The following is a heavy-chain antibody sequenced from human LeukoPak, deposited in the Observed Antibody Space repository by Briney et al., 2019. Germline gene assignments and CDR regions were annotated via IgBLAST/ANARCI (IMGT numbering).Heavy chain of an antibody. CDR3: ARLTIFGVVII. J-gene: IGHJ3*02. Sequence: PSETLSLTCTVSGGSISSYYWSWIRQPPGKGLEWIGYIYYSGSTNYNPSLKSRVTISVDTSKNQFSLKLSSVTAADTAVYYCARLTIFGVVIIWGQGTMVTVSS. V-gene: IGHV4-59*01. D-gene: IGHD3-3*01. CDR2: IYYSGST. CDR1: GGSISSYY.